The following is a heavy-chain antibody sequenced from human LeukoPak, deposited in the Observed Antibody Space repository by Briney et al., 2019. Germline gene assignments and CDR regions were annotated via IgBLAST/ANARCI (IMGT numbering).Heavy chain of an antibody. D-gene: IGHD2-2*01. J-gene: IGHJ4*02. CDR2: INPNSGGT. CDR3: ARGFIVVVPAAIDY. CDR1: GYTFTGYY. Sequence: GASVKVSCKASGYTFTGYYMHWVRQAPGQGREWMGCINPNSGGTNYAQKFQGRVTMTRDTSISTVYMELSRLRSDDTAVYYCARGFIVVVPAAIDYWGQGTLVTVSS. V-gene: IGHV1-2*02.